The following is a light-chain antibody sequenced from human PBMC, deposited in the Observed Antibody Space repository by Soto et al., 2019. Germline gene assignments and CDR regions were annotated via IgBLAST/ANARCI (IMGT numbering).Light chain of an antibody. CDR1: QTMTRDY. CDR3: HQYHSPPQT. CDR2: AAS. J-gene: IGKJ2*01. V-gene: IGKV3-20*01. Sequence: EIGLMQSPGAVSLSTGERSTLCCRASQTMTRDYLAWYQQKPGQAPRLLIYAASYRATGIPDKFSGSGSGTDFSLTISRLEPEDSAVYYCHQYHSPPQTFGQGTKVDIK.